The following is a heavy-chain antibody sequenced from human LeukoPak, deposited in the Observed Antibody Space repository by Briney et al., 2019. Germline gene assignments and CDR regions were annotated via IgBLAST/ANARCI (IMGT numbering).Heavy chain of an antibody. J-gene: IGHJ3*02. Sequence: SETLSLTCNVSGGSISSGYYWGWIRQPPGKGLEWIGSIYHSGSTYYNPSLKSRVTISVDTSKNQFSLKLTSVTAADTAVYYCARGPYKYDGSGAFDIWGQGTMVTVSS. D-gene: IGHD3-22*01. CDR1: GGSISSGYY. CDR2: IYHSGST. CDR3: ARGPYKYDGSGAFDI. V-gene: IGHV4-38-2*02.